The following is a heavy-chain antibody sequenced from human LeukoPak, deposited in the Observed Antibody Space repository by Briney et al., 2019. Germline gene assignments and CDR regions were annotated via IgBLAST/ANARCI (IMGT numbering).Heavy chain of an antibody. CDR1: GGSISSSNW. V-gene: IGHV4-4*02. Sequence: SETLSLTCAVSGGSISSSNWWSWVRQPPGKGLEWIGYIYYSGSTNYNPSLKSRVTISVDTSKNQFSLKLSSVTAADTAVYYCARRRSGYSYGLWGQGTLVTVSS. CDR3: ARRRSGYSYGL. CDR2: IYYSGST. J-gene: IGHJ4*02. D-gene: IGHD5-18*01.